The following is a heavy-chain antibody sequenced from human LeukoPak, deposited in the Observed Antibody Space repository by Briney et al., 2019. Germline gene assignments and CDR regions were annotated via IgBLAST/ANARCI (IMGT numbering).Heavy chain of an antibody. V-gene: IGHV3-30-3*01. Sequence: GGSLRLSCAASGFTFSSYVMHWVRQTPGKGLEWVAVISYDGSNKYYADSVKGRFTISRDNSKNTLYLQMNSLRAEDTAVYYCARGTGDYVSFFDYWGQGTLVTVSS. CDR3: ARGTGDYVSFFDY. CDR1: GFTFSSYV. CDR2: ISYDGSNK. D-gene: IGHD4-17*01. J-gene: IGHJ4*02.